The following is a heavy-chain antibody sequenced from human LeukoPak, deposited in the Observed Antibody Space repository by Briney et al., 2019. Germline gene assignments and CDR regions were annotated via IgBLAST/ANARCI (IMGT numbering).Heavy chain of an antibody. Sequence: SETLSLTCTVSGGSISSHYWSWIRQPPGKGLEWIGYIYYSGSTNYNPSLKSRVTISVDTSKDQFSLKLSSVTAADTAVYYCARGYGSGSYDETRYYYYYMDVWGKGTTVTISS. CDR3: ARGYGSGSYDETRYYYYYMDV. D-gene: IGHD3-10*01. CDR2: IYYSGST. J-gene: IGHJ6*03. CDR1: GGSISSHY. V-gene: IGHV4-59*11.